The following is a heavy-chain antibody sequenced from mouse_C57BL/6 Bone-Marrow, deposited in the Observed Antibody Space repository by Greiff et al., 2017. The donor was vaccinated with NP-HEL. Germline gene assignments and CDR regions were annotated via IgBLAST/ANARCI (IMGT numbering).Heavy chain of an antibody. CDR3: ARASGGY. J-gene: IGHJ2*01. V-gene: IGHV5-4*03. Sequence: EVKLMESGGGLVKPGGSLKLSCAASGFTFSSYAMSWVRQTPEKRLEWVATISDGGSYTYYPDNVKGRFTISRDNAKNNLYLQMSHLKSEDTAMYYCARASGGYWGQGTTLTVSS. CDR2: ISDGGSYT. D-gene: IGHD6-1*01. CDR1: GFTFSSYA.